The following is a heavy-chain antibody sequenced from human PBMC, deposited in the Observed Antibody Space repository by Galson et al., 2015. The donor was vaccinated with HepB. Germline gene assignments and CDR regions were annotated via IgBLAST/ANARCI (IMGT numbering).Heavy chain of an antibody. CDR1: GFTFSSYA. V-gene: IGHV3-30-3*01. CDR3: ARWRDCSGGSCYDAFDI. Sequence: SLRLSCAASGFTFSSYAMHWVRQAPGKGLEWVAVISYDGSNKYYADSVKGRFTISRDNSKNTLYLQMNSLRAEDTAVYYCARWRDCSGGSCYDAFDIWGQGTMVTVSS. D-gene: IGHD2-15*01. J-gene: IGHJ3*02. CDR2: ISYDGSNK.